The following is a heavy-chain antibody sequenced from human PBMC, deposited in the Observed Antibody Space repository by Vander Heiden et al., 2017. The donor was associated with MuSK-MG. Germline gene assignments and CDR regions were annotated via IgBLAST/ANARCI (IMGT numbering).Heavy chain of an antibody. CDR3: ARSPLRCELRTSLYY. V-gene: IGHV3-48*03. D-gene: IGHD1-26*01. J-gene: IGHJ4*02. Sequence: EVQLVESGGGLVQPGGSLKLSCAPSVFAFSLYEMNWVRQAPGKGLEWVSYISSSGSTIYYADAVKGRFTISRDNAKNSLYLQMNSLRDEDTAVYYCARSPLRCELRTSLYYWGQANLVTV. CDR2: ISSSGSTI. CDR1: VFAFSLYE.